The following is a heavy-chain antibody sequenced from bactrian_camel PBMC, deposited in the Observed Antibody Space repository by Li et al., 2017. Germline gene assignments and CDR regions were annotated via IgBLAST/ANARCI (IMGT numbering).Heavy chain of an antibody. D-gene: IGHD5*01. CDR1: GFTFSNSD. Sequence: VQLVESGGDVVKPGGSLRLSCVAAGFTFSNSDMNWFRQAPGKGLEWVSRVSPDGGTVLYADSVKGRFTISKDNAKNTLYLQMNNLKPEDTAMYYCATAQGYIDPWFPRANYNYWGQGTQVTVS. CDR2: VSPDGGTV. CDR3: ATAQGYIDPWFPRANYNY. J-gene: IGHJ4*01. V-gene: IGHV3S1*01.